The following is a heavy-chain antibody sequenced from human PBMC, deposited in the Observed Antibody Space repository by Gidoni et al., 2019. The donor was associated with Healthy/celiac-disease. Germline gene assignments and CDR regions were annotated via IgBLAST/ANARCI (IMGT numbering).Heavy chain of an antibody. V-gene: IGHV4-39*01. CDR1: GCSLSSSSSY. D-gene: IGHD6-13*01. CDR3: ARHSGGSLGIDSSSPWGWWFDP. J-gene: IGHJ5*02. Sequence: QLQLQESGPGLVKPSETLSLTCTVSGCSLSSSSSYLGWLRQPPGKGLEWIGSIYYSGSTSYNPSLKRRVTISVDTSKNQFSLKLSSVTAADTAVYYCARHSGGSLGIDSSSPWGWWFDPWGQGTLVTVSS. CDR2: IYYSGST.